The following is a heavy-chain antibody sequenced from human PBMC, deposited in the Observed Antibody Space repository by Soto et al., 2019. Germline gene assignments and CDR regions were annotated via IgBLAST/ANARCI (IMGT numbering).Heavy chain of an antibody. Sequence: GGSLRLSCGVSGFPFAPPTMSWVRQAPGKGLEWVSTISVSAGSTYSADSVQGRFTVSSDISDNTLFLRMTSLTADDTAVYFCAKRDVPHSTSNAYFYDHWGRGVLVTVSS. D-gene: IGHD2-21*02. V-gene: IGHV3-23*01. CDR1: GFPFAPPT. J-gene: IGHJ4*02. CDR2: ISVSAGST. CDR3: AKRDVPHSTSNAYFYDH.